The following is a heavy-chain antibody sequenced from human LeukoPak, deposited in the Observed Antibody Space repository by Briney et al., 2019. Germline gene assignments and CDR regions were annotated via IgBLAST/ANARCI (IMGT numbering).Heavy chain of an antibody. CDR3: ARNHVDRDY. J-gene: IGHJ4*02. D-gene: IGHD5-12*01. V-gene: IGHV3-11*01. CDR2: ISISGSTI. Sequence: IRQXXXXXLEWVSYISISGSTIYYADSVKGRFTISRDNAKNSLYLQMNSLRAEDTAVYYCARNHVDRDYWGQGTLVTVSS.